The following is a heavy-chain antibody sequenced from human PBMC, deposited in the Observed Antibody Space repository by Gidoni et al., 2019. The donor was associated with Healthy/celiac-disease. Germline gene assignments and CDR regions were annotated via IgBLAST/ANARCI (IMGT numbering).Heavy chain of an antibody. CDR2: IFSNDEK. CDR1: GFSPSNARMG. CDR3: ARITITIFGVVSYDAFDI. Sequence: QVTLKESGPVLVKPTETLTLTCTVSGFSPSNARMGVSWIRQPPGKALEWLAHIFSNDEKSYSTSLKSRLTISKDTSKSQVVLTMTNMDPVDTATYYCARITITIFGVVSYDAFDIWGQGTMVTVSS. J-gene: IGHJ3*02. D-gene: IGHD3-3*01. V-gene: IGHV2-26*01.